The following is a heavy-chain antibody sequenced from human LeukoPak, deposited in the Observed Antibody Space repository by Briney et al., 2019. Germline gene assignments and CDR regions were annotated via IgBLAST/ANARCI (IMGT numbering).Heavy chain of an antibody. CDR3: ARALYYSNYLGY. D-gene: IGHD2-2*01. J-gene: IGHJ4*02. CDR1: GFTFSSYA. CDR2: ISGSGGST. Sequence: GGSLRLSCAASGFTFSSYAMSWVRQAPGKGLEWVSDISGSGGSTYYADSVKGRFTISRDNSKNTLYLQMNSLRVEDTAVYYCARALYYSNYLGYWGQGTLVSVSS. V-gene: IGHV3-23*01.